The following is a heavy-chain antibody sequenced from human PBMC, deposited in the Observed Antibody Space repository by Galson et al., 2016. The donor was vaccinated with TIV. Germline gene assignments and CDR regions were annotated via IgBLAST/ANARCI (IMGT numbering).Heavy chain of an antibody. V-gene: IGHV3-30*02. J-gene: IGHJ4*02. CDR3: TKDSSVSVVVTAKGFDY. Sequence: SLRLSCAASGFTFSSYGMHWVRQAPGKGLEWVAFLRYDGSNKYYGDSVKGQFTISRDNSKNTLYLQMNSLRAEDTAVYYCTKDSSVSVVVTAKGFDYWGQGTLVTVSS. CDR1: GFTFSSYG. D-gene: IGHD2-21*02. CDR2: LRYDGSNK.